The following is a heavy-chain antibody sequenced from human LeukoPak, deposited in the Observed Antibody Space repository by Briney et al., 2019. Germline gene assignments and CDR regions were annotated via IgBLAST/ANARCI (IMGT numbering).Heavy chain of an antibody. CDR3: ARGKTGASGVFDY. D-gene: IGHD1-26*01. CDR1: GFTFSSYW. J-gene: IGHJ4*02. Sequence: GGSLRLSCAASGFTFSSYWMSWVRQAPGKGLEWVANIKQDGSEKYYVDSVKGRFTISRDNAKNSLYLQMNSLRAEDTAVYYCARGKTGASGVFDYWGQGTLVTVSS. CDR2: IKQDGSEK. V-gene: IGHV3-7*01.